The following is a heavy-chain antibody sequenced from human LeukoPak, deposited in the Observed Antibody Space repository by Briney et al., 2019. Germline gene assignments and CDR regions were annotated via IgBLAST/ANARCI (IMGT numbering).Heavy chain of an antibody. V-gene: IGHV3-33*01. Sequence: GGSLRLSCAASGFTFSSHGMHWVRQTRDKGLEWVTIIWSEGTNKYYADSVKGRFTISRDNSKNTLYLQMNSLRAEDTAVYYCARGSGSFSGGFDYWGQGTLVTVSS. CDR3: ARGSGSFSGGFDY. CDR2: IWSEGTNK. J-gene: IGHJ4*02. CDR1: GFTFSSHG. D-gene: IGHD1-26*01.